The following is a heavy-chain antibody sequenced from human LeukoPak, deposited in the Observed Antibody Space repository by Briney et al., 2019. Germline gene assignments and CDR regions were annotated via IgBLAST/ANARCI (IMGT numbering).Heavy chain of an antibody. Sequence: PGRSLRLSCAASRFTFSSYAMHWVRQAPGKGLEWVAVISYDGSNKYYADSVKGRFTISRDNSKNTLYLQMNSLRAEDTAVYYCASLSSGWYNPPDYWGQGTLVTVSS. D-gene: IGHD6-19*01. CDR1: RFTFSSYA. J-gene: IGHJ4*02. CDR3: ASLSSGWYNPPDY. CDR2: ISYDGSNK. V-gene: IGHV3-30*04.